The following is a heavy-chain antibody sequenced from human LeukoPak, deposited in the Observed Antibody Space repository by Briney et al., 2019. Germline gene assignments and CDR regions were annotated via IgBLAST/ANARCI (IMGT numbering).Heavy chain of an antibody. V-gene: IGHV4-59*01. CDR1: GGSISSYY. CDR2: IYYSGST. Sequence: SETLSLTCTVSGGSISSYYWSWIRQPPGKGLEWIGYIYYSGSTNYNPSLKSRVTISVDTSKNQFSLKLSSVTAADTAVYYCARETYYYGSGSYLGYWGQGTLVTVSS. J-gene: IGHJ4*02. CDR3: ARETYYYGSGSYLGY. D-gene: IGHD3-10*01.